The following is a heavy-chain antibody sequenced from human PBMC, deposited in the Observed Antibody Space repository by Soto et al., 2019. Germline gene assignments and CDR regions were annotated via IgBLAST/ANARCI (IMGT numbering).Heavy chain of an antibody. CDR3: ARDHAYSSSSYNWFDP. D-gene: IGHD6-6*01. V-gene: IGHV1-69*12. CDR2: IIPIFGTA. Sequence: QVQLVQSGAEVKKPGSSVKVSCKASGGTFSSYAISWVRQAPGLGLEWMGGIIPIFGTANYAQKFQGRVTITADESTSTAYMELSSLRSEDTAVYYCARDHAYSSSSYNWFDPWGQGTLVTVSS. CDR1: GGTFSSYA. J-gene: IGHJ5*02.